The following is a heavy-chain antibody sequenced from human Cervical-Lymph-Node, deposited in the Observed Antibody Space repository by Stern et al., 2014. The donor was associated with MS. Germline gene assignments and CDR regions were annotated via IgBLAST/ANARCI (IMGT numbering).Heavy chain of an antibody. CDR1: GATFSTNG. D-gene: IGHD4-23*01. J-gene: IGHJ5*02. Sequence: QVQLVQSGAEVKKPGSSVKVSCKVSGATFSTNGISWERQGPGQGLEWMGAIVPIFEKSNYAQKFRGRVSITADESTNTAYMELTSLTSEDTGVYYCAREHHGGNFAAWGQGTLVTVSS. CDR3: AREHHGGNFAA. CDR2: IVPIFEKS. V-gene: IGHV1-69*01.